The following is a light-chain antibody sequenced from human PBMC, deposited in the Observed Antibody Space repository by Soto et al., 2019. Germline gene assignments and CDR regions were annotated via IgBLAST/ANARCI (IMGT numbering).Light chain of an antibody. J-gene: IGKJ4*01. CDR1: QNVKTR. CDR3: QQYDELPLT. Sequence: EKVMTQSPATLSLSPGERATLSCRASQNVKTRLAWYQQKPGQAPRLLIYDAFTRATGIPARFSGSASGTEFTLTISSLQSEDFAVYYCQQYDELPLTLGGGTKVEIK. V-gene: IGKV3-15*01. CDR2: DAF.